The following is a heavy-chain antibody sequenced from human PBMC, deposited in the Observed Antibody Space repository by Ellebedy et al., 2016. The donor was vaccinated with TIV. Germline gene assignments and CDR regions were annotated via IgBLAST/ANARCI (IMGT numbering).Heavy chain of an antibody. CDR3: AGDSRGITALGTSLHY. CDR1: GFTVSDNY. CDR2: LYRSGNT. D-gene: IGHD6-13*01. J-gene: IGHJ4*02. V-gene: IGHV3-53*01. Sequence: GESLKISCAVSGFTVSDNYMSWVRQAPGKGLEWVATLYRSGNTFYPDSAKGRFTISRDNSKNTLYLQMNGLRVEDTAVYYCAGDSRGITALGTSLHYWGQGTLVTVSS.